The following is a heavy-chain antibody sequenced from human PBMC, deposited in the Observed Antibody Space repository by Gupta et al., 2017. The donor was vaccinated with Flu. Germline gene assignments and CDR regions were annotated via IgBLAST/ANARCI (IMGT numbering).Heavy chain of an antibody. CDR3: ARLRGYSYGYADY. Sequence: QLQLQESGPGPVKPSETLSLTCTVSGGSISSDYYYWGWIRQPPGQGLEWIGSIYYSGSTHYNPSLKSRVTISVGTSKNQFSLKLSSVTAADTAVYYCARLRGYSYGYADYWGQGTLVTVSS. CDR1: GGSISSDYYY. J-gene: IGHJ4*02. D-gene: IGHD5-18*01. CDR2: IYYSGST. V-gene: IGHV4-39*01.